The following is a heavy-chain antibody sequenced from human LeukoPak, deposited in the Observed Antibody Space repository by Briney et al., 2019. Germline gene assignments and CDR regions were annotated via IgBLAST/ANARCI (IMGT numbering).Heavy chain of an antibody. CDR2: IFHSGST. J-gene: IGHJ4*02. CDR3: ARSAFGDYSFDY. Sequence: SETLSLTCTVSGGSISSYYWGWIRQPPGKGLEWIGYIFHSGSTNSDPSLKSRVTISVDTSKNQFSLKLSSVTAADTAVYYCARSAFGDYSFDYWGQGTLVTVSS. D-gene: IGHD3-16*01. V-gene: IGHV4-59*01. CDR1: GGSISSYY.